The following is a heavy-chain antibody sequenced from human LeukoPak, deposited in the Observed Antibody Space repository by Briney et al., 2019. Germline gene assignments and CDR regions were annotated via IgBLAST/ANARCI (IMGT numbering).Heavy chain of an antibody. V-gene: IGHV4-34*01. D-gene: IGHD5-12*01. CDR1: GGSFSGYY. J-gene: IGHJ4*02. CDR2: INHSGST. Sequence: SETLSLTCAVYGGSFSGYYWSWIRQPPGKGLEWIGEINHSGSTNYNPSLKSRVTISVDTSKNQFSLKLSSVTAADTAVYYCARESHPTGYSGYDFLYWGQGTLVTVSS. CDR3: ARESHPTGYSGYDFLY.